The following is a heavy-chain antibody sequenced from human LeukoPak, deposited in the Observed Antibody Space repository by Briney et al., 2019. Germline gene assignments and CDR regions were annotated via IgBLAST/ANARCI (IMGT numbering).Heavy chain of an antibody. CDR2: MNPNSGNT. CDR3: ARVPPGSRSWDYVWGSYRRGGRWFDP. CDR1: GYTFTSYD. D-gene: IGHD3-16*02. J-gene: IGHJ5*02. V-gene: IGHV1-8*01. Sequence: ASVKVSCKASGYTFTSYDINWVRQATGQGLEWMGWMNPNSGNTGYAQKFQGRVTMTRNTSISTAYMELSSLRSGDTAVYYCARVPPGSRSWDYVWGSYRRGGRWFDPWGQGTLVTVSS.